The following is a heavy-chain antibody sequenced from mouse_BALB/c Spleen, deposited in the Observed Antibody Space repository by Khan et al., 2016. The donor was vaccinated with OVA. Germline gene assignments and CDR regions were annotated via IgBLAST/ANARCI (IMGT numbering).Heavy chain of an antibody. J-gene: IGHJ4*01. V-gene: IGHV3-8*02. Sequence: EVQLVESGPSLVKPSQTLFLTCSVTGDSITSGFWNWIRKFPGNKFEYLGYITYSGNIYYNPSLKSRISITRDTSKSQYYLQLNSVTTEDTATYYCARSYGSWAVDYWGQGTSVTVSS. D-gene: IGHD1-1*01. CDR2: ITYSGNI. CDR3: ARSYGSWAVDY. CDR1: GDSITSGF.